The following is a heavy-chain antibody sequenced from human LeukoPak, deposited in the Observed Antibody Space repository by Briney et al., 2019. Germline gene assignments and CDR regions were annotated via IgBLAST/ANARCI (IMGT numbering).Heavy chain of an antibody. CDR1: GFTFSSHD. V-gene: IGHV3-30*18. J-gene: IGHJ4*02. Sequence: GGSLRLSCAASGFTFSSHDMHWVRKAPGKGLEWVSIISYDGGKKDYADSVKGRFTISRDNSKNTLYLQMNSLRAEDTAVYYCAKDTMYYYGSGSYFLDYWGQGTLVTVSS. CDR2: ISYDGGKK. D-gene: IGHD3-10*01. CDR3: AKDTMYYYGSGSYFLDY.